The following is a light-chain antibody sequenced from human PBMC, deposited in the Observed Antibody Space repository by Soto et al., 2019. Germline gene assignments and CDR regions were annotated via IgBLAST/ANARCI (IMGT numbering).Light chain of an antibody. CDR1: SSDVGGYDF. CDR2: DVN. J-gene: IGLJ1*01. CDR3: SSYTSSHTRV. Sequence: QSVLTQPASVSGSPGQSITISCTGTSSDVGGYDFVSWYQHHPGKAPKLMIYDVNNRPSGLSDRFSGSKSGNTASLTISGLQTEDEADYYCSSYTSSHTRVFGTGT. V-gene: IGLV2-14*01.